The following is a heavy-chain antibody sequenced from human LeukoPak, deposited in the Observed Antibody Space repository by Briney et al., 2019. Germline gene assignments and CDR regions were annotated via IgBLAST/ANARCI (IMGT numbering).Heavy chain of an antibody. Sequence: PGGSLRLSCAVSGFTFGNYWMSWVRRAPGKGLEWVANINRDGSQKYYVDSVRGRVTVSRDNAKNSLYLQMNSLRAEDTALYYCAREVSVVGAPDYWGQGTLVTVSS. J-gene: IGHJ4*02. CDR3: AREVSVVGAPDY. V-gene: IGHV3-7*01. CDR2: INRDGSQK. D-gene: IGHD1-26*01. CDR1: GFTFGNYW.